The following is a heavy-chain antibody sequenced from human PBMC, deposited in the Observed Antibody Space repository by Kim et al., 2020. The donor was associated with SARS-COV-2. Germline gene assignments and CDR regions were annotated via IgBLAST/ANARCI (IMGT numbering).Heavy chain of an antibody. V-gene: IGHV3-30*18. J-gene: IGHJ5*01. Sequence: GGSLRLSCATSGFNFNNYGMHWVRQAPGKGLEWVAVISYEWSKKYYEDSLRGRFTISRDNAKNTVYLQMNSLGTEDTAVYYCAKSHQIFWFGESRLFDS. CDR1: GFNFNNYG. CDR3: AKSHQIFWFGESRLFDS. CDR2: ISYEWSKK. D-gene: IGHD3-10*01.